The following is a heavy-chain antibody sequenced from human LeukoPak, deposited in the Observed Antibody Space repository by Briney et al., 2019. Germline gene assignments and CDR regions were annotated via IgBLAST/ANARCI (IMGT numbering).Heavy chain of an antibody. CDR1: GFYFSSYS. V-gene: IGHV3-21*01. D-gene: IGHD6-6*01. CDR2: ISTSGSYI. J-gene: IGHJ4*02. CDR3: AKEYHSSSFYY. Sequence: GGSLRLSCAASGFYFSSYSMNWVRQAPGKGLGWVSSISTSGSYIYYADSVKGRFTISRDNAKNSLYLQMNSLRAEDTAVYYCAKEYHSSSFYYWGQGTLVTVSS.